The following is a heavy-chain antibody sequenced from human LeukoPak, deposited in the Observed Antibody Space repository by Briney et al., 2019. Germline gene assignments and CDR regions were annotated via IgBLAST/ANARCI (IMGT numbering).Heavy chain of an antibody. CDR1: GFSFSDAW. D-gene: IGHD3-10*01. Sequence: GGSLRPSCAASGFSFSDAWMSWVRQIPGKGLEWVGRIESKTDGGTTDYAAPVKGRFTISRDDSTNTLYLQMNSLKSEDTAVYYCTTYGSGRKFDYWGQGILVTVSS. V-gene: IGHV3-15*04. J-gene: IGHJ4*02. CDR3: TTYGSGRKFDY. CDR2: IESKTDGGTT.